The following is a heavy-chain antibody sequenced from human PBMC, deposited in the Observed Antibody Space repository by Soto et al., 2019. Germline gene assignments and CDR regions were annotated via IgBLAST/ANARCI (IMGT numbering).Heavy chain of an antibody. Sequence: QVQLVESGGGLVKPGGSLRLSCAASGFTFSDFSMSWIRQAPGKGLEWISYISSGSTNIFYADSVKGRFTVSRDNAKNSVYLQMDCLRAEDTAVYYCARDRNAAGSDYWGQGTLVTVSS. CDR1: GFTFSDFS. D-gene: IGHD1-1*01. J-gene: IGHJ4*02. CDR3: ARDRNAAGSDY. V-gene: IGHV3-11*01. CDR2: ISSGSTNI.